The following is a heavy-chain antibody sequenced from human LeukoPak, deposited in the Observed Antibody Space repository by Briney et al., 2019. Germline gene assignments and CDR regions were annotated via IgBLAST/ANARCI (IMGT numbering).Heavy chain of an antibody. CDR1: GGSISSSSYY. J-gene: IGHJ4*02. CDR3: AKGLWQQLPTLFDY. Sequence: PSETLSLTCTVSGGSISSSSYYWGWIRQPPGKGLEWIGSIYYSGSTYYNPSLKGRVTISVDTSKNQFSLKLSSVTAADTAVYYCAKGLWQQLPTLFDYWGQGTLVTVSS. V-gene: IGHV4-39*01. CDR2: IYYSGST. D-gene: IGHD6-13*01.